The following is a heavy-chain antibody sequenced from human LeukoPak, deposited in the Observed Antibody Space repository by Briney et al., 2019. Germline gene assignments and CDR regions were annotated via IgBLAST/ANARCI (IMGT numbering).Heavy chain of an antibody. J-gene: IGHJ4*02. V-gene: IGHV4-59*01. CDR2: IYYSGST. CDR3: ARGPNSSGLHYFDY. D-gene: IGHD6-25*01. CDR1: GGSISSYY. Sequence: SETLSLTCTVSGGSISSYYCSWIRQPPGKGLEWIGYIYYSGSTNYNPSLKSRVTISVDTSKNQFSPKLRSVTAADTAVYYCARGPNSSGLHYFDYWGQGTLVTVSS.